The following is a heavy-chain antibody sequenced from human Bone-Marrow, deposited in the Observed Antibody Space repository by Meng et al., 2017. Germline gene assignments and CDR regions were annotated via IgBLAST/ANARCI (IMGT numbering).Heavy chain of an antibody. J-gene: IGHJ4*02. CDR1: GGSISSYY. CDR2: INHSGST. CDR3: ARFLPGYSYGFDY. V-gene: IGHV4-34*01. D-gene: IGHD5-18*01. Sequence: SETLSLTCTVSGGSISSYYWSWIRQPPGKGLEWIGEINHSGSTNYNPSLKSRVTISVDTSKNQFSLKLSSVTAADTAVYYCARFLPGYSYGFDYWGQGTLVTVSS.